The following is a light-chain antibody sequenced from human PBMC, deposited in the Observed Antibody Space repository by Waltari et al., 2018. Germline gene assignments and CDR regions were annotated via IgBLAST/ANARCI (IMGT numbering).Light chain of an antibody. CDR2: WAS. CDR3: QQYYSTPFYS. CDR1: QSVLYNSNNKNY. V-gene: IGKV4-1*01. J-gene: IGKJ2*03. Sequence: DIVMTQSPDSLAVSLGERATINCKSSQSVLYNSNNKNYLAWHQQKPGQPPKLLIYWASTRESGVPDRFSGSGSGTDFTLTISSLQAEDVAVYYCQQYYSTPFYSFGQGTKLEIK.